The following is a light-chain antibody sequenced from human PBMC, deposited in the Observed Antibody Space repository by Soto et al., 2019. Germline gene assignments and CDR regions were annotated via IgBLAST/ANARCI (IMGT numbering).Light chain of an antibody. Sequence: QSVLTQPPSASGTPGRRVTISCSGSRSNIGSQVVSWFQHIPGTAPKVLINNNNERPSGVPDRISGSKSGTSASLAISGLQSEDEADYYCATWDDSLDGPVFGGGTKLTVL. CDR1: RSNIGSQV. CDR3: ATWDDSLDGPV. CDR2: NNN. J-gene: IGLJ3*02. V-gene: IGLV1-44*01.